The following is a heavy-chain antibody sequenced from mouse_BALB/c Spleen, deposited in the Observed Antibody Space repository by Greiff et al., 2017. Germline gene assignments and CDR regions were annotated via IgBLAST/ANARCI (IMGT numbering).Heavy chain of an antibody. CDR2: ISSGGSYT. CDR1: GFTFSSYT. Sequence: EVQLVESGGGLVKPGGSLKLSCAASGFTFSSYTMSWVRQTPEKRLEWVATISSGGSYTYYPDSVKGRFTISRDNAKNTLYLQMSSLKSEDTAMYYCTRDAYDCDSSYWYFDVWGAGTTVTVSS. D-gene: IGHD2-4*01. V-gene: IGHV5-6-4*01. J-gene: IGHJ1*01. CDR3: TRDAYDCDSSYWYFDV.